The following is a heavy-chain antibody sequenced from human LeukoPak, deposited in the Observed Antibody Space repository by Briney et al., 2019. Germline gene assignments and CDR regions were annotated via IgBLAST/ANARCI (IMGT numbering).Heavy chain of an antibody. CDR3: ARVEMARGPRYAFDI. CDR1: GFTFSSYS. CDR2: ISSSSSYI. J-gene: IGHJ3*02. Sequence: GGSLRLSCASSGFTFSSYSMNWVRQAPGKGLEWVSSISSSSSYIYYAASVKGRFTISRDNSKNTLYLQMNSLRAEDTAVYYCARVEMARGPRYAFDIWGQGTMVTVSS. D-gene: IGHD5-24*01. V-gene: IGHV3-21*01.